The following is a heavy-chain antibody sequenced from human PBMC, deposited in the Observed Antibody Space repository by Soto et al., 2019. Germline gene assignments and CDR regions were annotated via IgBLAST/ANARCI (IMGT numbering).Heavy chain of an antibody. CDR1: GYTFSSYG. J-gene: IGHJ4*02. V-gene: IGHV1-18*01. Sequence: QVQLVQSGAEVKKPGASVKVSCKASGYTFSSYGISWVRQAPGQGLEWMGWISAYNGNIKYTQKLQGRVTMTTGTSTSTAYMELRSLRSEDTAVYYCARDSPPVDYWGQGTLVTVSS. CDR3: ARDSPPVDY. CDR2: ISAYNGNI.